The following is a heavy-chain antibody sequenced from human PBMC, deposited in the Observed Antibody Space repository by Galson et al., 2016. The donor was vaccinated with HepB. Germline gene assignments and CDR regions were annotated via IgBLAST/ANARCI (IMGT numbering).Heavy chain of an antibody. V-gene: IGHV1-46*01. Sequence: QSGAEVKKPGESLKISCKASGYTFINYYLHWVRQAPGQGLEWMGVINPSDVGTSYAQKFQGRVTMTRDTSTSTVYMELSSLRSEDPAVYYCAREDGDSHFDYGGQGTLVTVSS. CDR2: INPSDVGT. D-gene: IGHD3-10*01. J-gene: IGHJ4*02. CDR1: GYTFINYY. CDR3: AREDGDSHFDY.